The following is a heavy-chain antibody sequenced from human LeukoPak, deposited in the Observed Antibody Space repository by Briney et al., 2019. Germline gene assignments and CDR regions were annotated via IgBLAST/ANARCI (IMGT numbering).Heavy chain of an antibody. Sequence: ASVKVSCKASGYTFTSYGISRVRQAPGQGLEWMGWISAYNGNTNYAQKLQGRVTMTTDTSTSTAYMELRSLRSDDTAVYYCATAAGTPPTFDYWGQGTLVTVSS. J-gene: IGHJ4*02. CDR1: GYTFTSYG. CDR3: ATAAGTPPTFDY. CDR2: ISAYNGNT. D-gene: IGHD6-13*01. V-gene: IGHV1-18*01.